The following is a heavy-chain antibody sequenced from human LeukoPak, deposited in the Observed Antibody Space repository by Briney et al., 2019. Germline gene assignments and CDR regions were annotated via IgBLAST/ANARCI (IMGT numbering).Heavy chain of an antibody. J-gene: IGHJ4*02. V-gene: IGHV3-11*06. CDR2: ISSSSSYT. Sequence: PGGSLRLSCSASGFTFSDYYMSWIRQAPGRGLEWVSYISSSSSYTDYADSVKGRFTISRDNAKNSLYLQMNSLRAEDTAVYYCARDKAVWFGGYVGSYYFDYWGQGTLVTVSS. D-gene: IGHD3-10*01. CDR3: ARDKAVWFGGYVGSYYFDY. CDR1: GFTFSDYY.